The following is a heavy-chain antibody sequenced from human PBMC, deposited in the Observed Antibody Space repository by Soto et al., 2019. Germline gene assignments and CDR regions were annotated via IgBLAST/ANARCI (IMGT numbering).Heavy chain of an antibody. CDR1: GGSISGSANY. V-gene: IGHV4-39*01. Sequence: ETLSLTCSVSGGSISGSANYWGWIRQPPGKGLEWIGSIYYSGTTHYSPSLKSRVTISIDTSKNHFSLEVTSVTAADTSVYYCAGHDRAPDDTNRNWFDQWGQGTLV. CDR3: AGHDRAPDDTNRNWFDQ. J-gene: IGHJ5*02. D-gene: IGHD2-8*01. CDR2: IYYSGTT.